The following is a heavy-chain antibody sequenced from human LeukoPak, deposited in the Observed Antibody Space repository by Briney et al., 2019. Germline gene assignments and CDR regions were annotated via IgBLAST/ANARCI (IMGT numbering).Heavy chain of an antibody. V-gene: IGHV6-1*01. CDR2: TYYRSKWYN. Sequence: SQTLSLTCAISGYSVSSNRATWNWIRQSPSRGLEWLGRTYYRSKWYNDYAVSVKSRITIKPDTSKNQFSLQLNSVTPEDTAVYYCARGGAYYGDYVSFDYWGRRTLVTVSS. D-gene: IGHD4-17*01. CDR1: GYSVSSNRAT. J-gene: IGHJ4*02. CDR3: ARGGAYYGDYVSFDY.